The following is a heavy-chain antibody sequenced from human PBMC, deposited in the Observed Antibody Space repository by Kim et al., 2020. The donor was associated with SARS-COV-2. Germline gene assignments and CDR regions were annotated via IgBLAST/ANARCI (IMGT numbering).Heavy chain of an antibody. CDR1: GFTFSSYG. CDR3: ARVGDYDFWSGSLRYYYYYGMDV. CDR2: IWYDGSNK. Sequence: GGSLRLSCAASGFTFSSYGMHWVRQAPGKGLEWVAVIWYDGSNKYYADSVKGRFTISRDNSKNTLYLQMNSLRAEDTAVYYCARVGDYDFWSGSLRYYYYYGMDVWGQGTTVTVSS. J-gene: IGHJ6*02. D-gene: IGHD3-3*01. V-gene: IGHV3-33*01.